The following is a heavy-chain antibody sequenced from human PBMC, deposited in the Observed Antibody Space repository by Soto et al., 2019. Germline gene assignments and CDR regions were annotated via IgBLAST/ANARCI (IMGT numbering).Heavy chain of an antibody. J-gene: IGHJ4*02. CDR2: VTGTSTII. CDR1: GFTFSSYS. CDR3: VRAACGDGYGYAY. D-gene: IGHD5-18*01. Sequence: EVQLVESGGGLVQPGGSLTLSCAASGFTFSSYSMNWVRQAPGKGLEWLSYVTGTSTIIYYADSVKGRFTISRDNAKNSLALQMNSLRDEDTAVYYCVRAACGDGYGYAYWGQGTLVTVSS. V-gene: IGHV3-48*02.